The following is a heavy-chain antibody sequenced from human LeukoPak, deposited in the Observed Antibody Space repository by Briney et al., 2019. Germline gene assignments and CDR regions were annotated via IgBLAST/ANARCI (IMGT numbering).Heavy chain of an antibody. CDR3: AKGDRAFDM. V-gene: IGHV3-23*01. CDR1: GFTFSSYA. Sequence: PGGSLRLSYAASGFTFSSYAVSWVRQAPGKGLEWVSAISGSGGYTYYADSVKGRFTISRVNSKNTLYLQMNSLRAEDTAVYYCAKGDRAFDMWGQGTMVTVS. J-gene: IGHJ3*02. CDR2: ISGSGGYT.